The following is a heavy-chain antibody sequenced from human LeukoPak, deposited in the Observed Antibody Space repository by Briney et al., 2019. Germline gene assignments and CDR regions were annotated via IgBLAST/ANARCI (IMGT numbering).Heavy chain of an antibody. CDR2: MWYDGSKK. V-gene: IGHV3-33*01. CDR3: ARSPHWLRYFDY. Sequence: GGSLRLSCAASGLAFSNFAMHWVRQAPGKELEWVAVMWYDGSKKYYADSVKGRFTISRDNSKNTLYLQMNSLRAEDTAVYYCARSPHWLRYFDYWGQGTLVTVSS. D-gene: IGHD6-19*01. J-gene: IGHJ4*02. CDR1: GLAFSNFA.